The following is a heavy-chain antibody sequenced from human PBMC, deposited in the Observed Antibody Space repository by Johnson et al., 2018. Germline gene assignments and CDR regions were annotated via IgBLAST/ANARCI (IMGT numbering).Heavy chain of an antibody. V-gene: IGHV3-33*03. J-gene: IGHJ1*01. Sequence: QVQLVQSGGGVVQPGRSLRLSCAASGFTFSSYGMHWVRQAPGKGLEWVAVIWYDGSNKYYADSVKGRFTISRDNAKNTLYLQMNSLKAEDTAVYYCAKDKRIYGGSEYFQHWGQGTLVTVSS. CDR3: AKDKRIYGGSEYFQH. CDR2: IWYDGSNK. CDR1: GFTFSSYG. D-gene: IGHD3-3*01.